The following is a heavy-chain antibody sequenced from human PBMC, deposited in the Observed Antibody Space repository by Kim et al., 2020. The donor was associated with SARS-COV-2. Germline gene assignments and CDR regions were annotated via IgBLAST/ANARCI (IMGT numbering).Heavy chain of an antibody. V-gene: IGHV3-30*18. CDR2: ISYDRNNK. J-gene: IGHJ1*01. CDR3: AKDVLEYYYDSNGFH. CDR1: GFTFGTFG. D-gene: IGHD3-22*01. Sequence: GRSLRLSCAASGFTFGTFGMHWVRQAPGKGLEWVAVISYDRNNKYYADSVRGRFTISRDNSKNTLYLQMNSLRPEDTAVYYCAKDVLEYYYDSNGFHWG.